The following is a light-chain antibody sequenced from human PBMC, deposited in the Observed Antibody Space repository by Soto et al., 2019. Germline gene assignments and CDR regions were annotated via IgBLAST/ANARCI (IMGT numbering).Light chain of an antibody. CDR1: QSISIW. CDR3: QQYNKYFSWT. CDR2: DAS. J-gene: IGKJ1*01. V-gene: IGKV1-5*01. Sequence: DIQMTQSPSTLSASVGDRVTITCRASQSISIWLAWYQQKPGKAPNILIYDASTLVSGVPSRSSGSGSGTEFTLTISSLQPDDFATYYCQQYNKYFSWTFGQGTKVDIK.